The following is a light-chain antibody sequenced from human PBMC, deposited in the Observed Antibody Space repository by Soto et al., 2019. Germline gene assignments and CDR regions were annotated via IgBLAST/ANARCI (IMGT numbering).Light chain of an antibody. CDR1: HDITSS. J-gene: IGKJ1*01. CDR3: QHYYSSPPT. CDR2: GAS. V-gene: IGKV1-8*01. Sequence: AIQMTQVPSSFSASIVDRVTITCRASHDITSSLAWYQHIQGRAPKLLISGASNLQFGVPSRFSGSGSGTDFTLTISSLQSEDFATYYCQHYYSSPPTVGQGTKVDSK.